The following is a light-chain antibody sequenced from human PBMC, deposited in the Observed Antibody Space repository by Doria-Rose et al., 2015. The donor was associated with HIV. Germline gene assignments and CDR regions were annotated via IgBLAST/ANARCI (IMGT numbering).Light chain of an antibody. CDR1: QGISRY. J-gene: IGKJ1*01. CDR3: QQFDSFPRT. V-gene: IGKV1-9*01. CDR2: GAS. Sequence: DIQVTQSPSFLSASVGVRVTITCRASQGISRYLAWYQQKPGKAPTLLIFGASTLQSGVPSRFSGSGSGTGFTLTISSLQPEDFATYYCQQFDSFPRTFGQGTKVELK.